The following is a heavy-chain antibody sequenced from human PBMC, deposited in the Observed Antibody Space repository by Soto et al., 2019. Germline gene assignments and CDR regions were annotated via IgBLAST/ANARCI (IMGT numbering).Heavy chain of an antibody. CDR3: TRDQGGSYDSWFDT. CDR1: FTFSMYS. J-gene: IGHJ5*02. D-gene: IGHD1-26*01. V-gene: IGHV3-21*06. Sequence: EVQVVESGGGLVNPGGSLRLSCSFTFSMYSMNWVRQAPGKGLEWVASISSGGIYIKYADSVKGRFTITRDNAKNSGSLQRNSLKVEDTAIYYCTRDQGGSYDSWFDTWGQGTQVIVSS. CDR2: ISSGGIYI.